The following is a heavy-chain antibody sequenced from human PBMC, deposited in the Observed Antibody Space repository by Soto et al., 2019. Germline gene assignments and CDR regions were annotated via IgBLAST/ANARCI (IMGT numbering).Heavy chain of an antibody. V-gene: IGHV4-39*01. D-gene: IGHD6-13*01. CDR3: ARLSEQQLAPFDY. Sequence: SETLSLTCTVSGGSISSSSYYWGWIRQPPGKGLEWIGSIYYSGSTYYNPSLKSRVTISVDTSKNQFSLKLSSVTAADTAVYYCARLSEQQLAPFDYWGQGTLVTVS. J-gene: IGHJ4*02. CDR2: IYYSGST. CDR1: GGSISSSSYY.